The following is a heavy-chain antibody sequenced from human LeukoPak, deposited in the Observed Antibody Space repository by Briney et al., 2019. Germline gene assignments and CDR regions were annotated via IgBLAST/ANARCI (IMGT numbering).Heavy chain of an antibody. Sequence: SETLSLTCTVSGGSISSGDYYWSWIRQPPGKGLEWIGYIYYSGSTHYNPSLKSRVTISVDTSKNQFSLKLSSVTAADTAVYYCARGSSWYQTNFDYWGQGTLVTVSS. J-gene: IGHJ4*02. CDR3: ARGSSWYQTNFDY. V-gene: IGHV4-30-4*01. CDR1: GGSISSGDYY. CDR2: IYYSGST. D-gene: IGHD6-13*01.